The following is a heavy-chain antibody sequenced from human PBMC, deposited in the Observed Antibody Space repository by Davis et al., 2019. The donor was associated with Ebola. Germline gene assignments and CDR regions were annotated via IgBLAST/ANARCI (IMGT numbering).Heavy chain of an antibody. J-gene: IGHJ6*02. CDR2: INSDGSST. V-gene: IGHV3-74*01. Sequence: HTGGSLRLSCAASGFTFSSYSMNWVRQAPGKGLVWVSRINSDGSSTSYADSVKGRFTISRDNAKNTLYLQMNSLRAEDTAVYYCARGGRFVDNSGNYQYFYGVDVWGQGTTVTVSS. D-gene: IGHD3-16*02. CDR1: GFTFSSYS. CDR3: ARGGRFVDNSGNYQYFYGVDV.